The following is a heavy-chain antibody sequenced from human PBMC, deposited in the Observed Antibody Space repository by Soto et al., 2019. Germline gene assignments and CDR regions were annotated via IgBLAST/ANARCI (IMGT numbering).Heavy chain of an antibody. D-gene: IGHD3-10*01. CDR1: GYSFTTYW. CDR3: VRRYYDSGSRGDLDY. J-gene: IGHJ4*02. CDR2: THPGDSDT. V-gene: IGHV5-51*01. Sequence: GESLKISCKGSGYSFTTYWIGWVRQKSGEGLEWVGITHPGDSDTRYSPSLQGQVTISADESITTAYLQWSSLTASDTAMYYCVRRYYDSGSRGDLDYWGQGTLVTVSS.